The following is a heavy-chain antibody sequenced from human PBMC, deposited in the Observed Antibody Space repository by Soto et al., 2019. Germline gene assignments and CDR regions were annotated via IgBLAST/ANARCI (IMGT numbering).Heavy chain of an antibody. CDR2: ISSSSSYI. Sequence: GGSLRLSCAASGFTFSSYSMNWVRQAPGKGLEWVSSISSSSSYIYYADSVKGRFTISRDNAKNSLYLQMNSLRAEDTAVYYCASPDDSSGYDFDYWGQGTLVTVSS. CDR3: ASPDDSSGYDFDY. CDR1: GFTFSSYS. J-gene: IGHJ4*02. V-gene: IGHV3-21*01. D-gene: IGHD3-22*01.